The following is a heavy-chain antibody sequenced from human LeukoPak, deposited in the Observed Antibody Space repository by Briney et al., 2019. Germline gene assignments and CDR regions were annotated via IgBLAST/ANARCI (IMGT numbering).Heavy chain of an antibody. CDR3: ANSPKSDY. J-gene: IGHJ4*02. V-gene: IGHV3-23*01. Sequence: GGSLRLSCAASGFTFSSYGMSWFRQAPGKGLEWLSAISGSGGSTYYADSVQGRFTISRDNSKNTLYLQMSSLRAEDTAVYYCANSPKSDYWGQGTLVTVSS. CDR2: ISGSGGST. CDR1: GFTFSSYG.